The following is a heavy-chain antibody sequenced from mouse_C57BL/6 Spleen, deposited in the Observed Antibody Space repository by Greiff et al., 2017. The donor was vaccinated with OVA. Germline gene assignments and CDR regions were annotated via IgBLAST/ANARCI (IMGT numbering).Heavy chain of an antibody. J-gene: IGHJ2*01. CDR1: GYTFTSYW. Sequence: QVHVKQPGAELVKPGASVKLSCKASGYTFTSYWMHWVKQRPGRGLEWIGRIDPNSGGTKYNEKFKSKATLTVDKPSSTAYMQLSSLTSEDSAVYYCVYYYGSSLYYFDYWGQGTTLTVSS. CDR2: IDPNSGGT. V-gene: IGHV1-72*01. D-gene: IGHD1-1*01. CDR3: VYYYGSSLYYFDY.